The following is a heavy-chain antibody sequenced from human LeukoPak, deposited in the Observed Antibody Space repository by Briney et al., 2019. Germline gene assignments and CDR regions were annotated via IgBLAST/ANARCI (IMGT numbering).Heavy chain of an antibody. CDR2: INPNSGGT. D-gene: IGHD3-10*01. V-gene: IGHV1-2*02. J-gene: IGHJ4*02. CDR3: ALAMVRGVPTFDY. Sequence: ASVKVSCKASGYTFTGYYMHWVRQAPGQGLEWMGWINPNSGGTNYAQKFQGRVTMTRDTSISTAYMELSRLRSDDTAVYCCALAMVRGVPTFDYWGQGTLVTVSS. CDR1: GYTFTGYY.